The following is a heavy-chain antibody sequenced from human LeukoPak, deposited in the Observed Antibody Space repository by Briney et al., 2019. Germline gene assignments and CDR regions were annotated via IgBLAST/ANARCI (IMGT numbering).Heavy chain of an antibody. D-gene: IGHD1-26*01. CDR3: ARGLWGLGDY. Sequence: PGGSLRLSCAASGFTFSSYWMHWVRQAPGKGLVWVSHINTDGSRTAYGDPVKGRFTISRDNARSTLYLEMNNLRAEDTAVYYCARGLWGLGDYWGQGALVTVSS. CDR2: INTDGSRT. CDR1: GFTFSSYW. V-gene: IGHV3-74*01. J-gene: IGHJ4*02.